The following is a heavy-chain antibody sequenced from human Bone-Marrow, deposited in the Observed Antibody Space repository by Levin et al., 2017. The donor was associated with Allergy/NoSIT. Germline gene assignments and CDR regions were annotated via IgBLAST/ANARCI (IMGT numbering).Heavy chain of an antibody. CDR1: GFTFEDFA. V-gene: IGHV3-9*01. J-gene: IGHJ4*02. D-gene: IGHD3-22*01. Sequence: GGSLRLSCAASGFTFEDFAMHWVRQAPGKGLEWVSGISWNSGNIDYADSVQGRLTISRDNAKNSLNLQMNSLRAEDTALYYCAKDFHADYYDTNGYYRGGYFDYWGQGTLVTVSS. CDR2: ISWNSGNI. CDR3: AKDFHADYYDTNGYYRGGYFDY.